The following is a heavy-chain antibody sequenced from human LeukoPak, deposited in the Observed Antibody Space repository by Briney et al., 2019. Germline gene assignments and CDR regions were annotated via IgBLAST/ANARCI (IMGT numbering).Heavy chain of an antibody. CDR3: AKDLLRTTVTTRYFDY. V-gene: IGHV3-23*01. D-gene: IGHD4-17*01. Sequence: PGGSLRLSCAASGFTLSSYAMSWVRQGPGKGLEWVSAISVSGNTYHADSVKGRFTISRDSSKNTLYLQMNSLRAGDAAVYYCAKDLLRTTVTTRYFDYWGQGTLVTVSS. CDR1: GFTLSSYA. J-gene: IGHJ4*02. CDR2: ISVSGNT.